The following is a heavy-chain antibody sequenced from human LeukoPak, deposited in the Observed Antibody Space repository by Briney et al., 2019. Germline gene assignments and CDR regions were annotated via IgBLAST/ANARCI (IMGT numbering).Heavy chain of an antibody. V-gene: IGHV7-4-1*02. CDR3: ARGGSSGWYRQDY. J-gene: IGHJ4*02. D-gene: IGHD6-19*01. CDR2: INTNTGNP. CDR1: GGTFISYA. Sequence: ASVKVSCKASGGTFISYAISWVRQAPGQGLEWMGWINTNTGNPTYAQSFTGRFVFSLDTSVSKAYLQISSLRAEDTAVYYCARGGSSGWYRQDYWGQGTLVTVSS.